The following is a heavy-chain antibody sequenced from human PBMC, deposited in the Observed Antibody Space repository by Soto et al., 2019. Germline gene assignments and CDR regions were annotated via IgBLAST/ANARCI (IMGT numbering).Heavy chain of an antibody. CDR2: IYYTGST. Sequence: SETLSLTCTVSGDSINNYYWSWIRQPPRKRLEWIGYIYYTGSTTYNPSLESRVTVSVDTSKNQFSLKLSSVNAADTAVYYCAKYRRTEAEGFTLDYWGRGTLVTVSS. CDR1: GDSINNYY. J-gene: IGHJ4*02. V-gene: IGHV4-59*01. CDR3: AKYRRTEAEGFTLDY. D-gene: IGHD6-13*01.